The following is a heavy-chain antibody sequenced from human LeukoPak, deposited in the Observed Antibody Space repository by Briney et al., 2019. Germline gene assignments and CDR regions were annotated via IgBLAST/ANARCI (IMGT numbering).Heavy chain of an antibody. CDR3: AKGAYSGSYLGPFDY. D-gene: IGHD1-26*01. J-gene: IGHJ4*02. Sequence: PGGSLRLSCAASGFTFSSYAMSWVRQAPGKGLEWVSAIRASGGSTYFADSVKGRFTISRDNSKNTLYLQLHSLRAEDTAIYFCAKGAYSGSYLGPFDYWGQGTLVTVSS. CDR2: IRASGGST. CDR1: GFTFSSYA. V-gene: IGHV3-23*01.